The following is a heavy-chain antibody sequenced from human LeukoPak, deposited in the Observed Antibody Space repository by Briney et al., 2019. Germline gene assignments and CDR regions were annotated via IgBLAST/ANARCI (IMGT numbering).Heavy chain of an antibody. CDR3: VSPRGFSYGYFDY. V-gene: IGHV4-39*01. CDR1: GGSISSSAY. J-gene: IGHJ4*02. CDR2: IYYSKNT. Sequence: PSETLSLTCTVSGGSISSSAYWGWIRQPPGKGLEWIGSIYYSKNTYYNPSLKSRVTISADTSKNQFSLTLGSVSATDTAVYYCVSPRGFSYGYFDYWGQGTLVTASS. D-gene: IGHD5-18*01.